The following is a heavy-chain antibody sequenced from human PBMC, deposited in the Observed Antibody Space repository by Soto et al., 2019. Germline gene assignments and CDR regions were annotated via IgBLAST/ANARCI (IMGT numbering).Heavy chain of an antibody. CDR3: ARVGYGSSWQGYYYYYYMDV. J-gene: IGHJ6*03. CDR2: ISSNGGST. Sequence: GGSLRLSCAASGSTFSSYAMHWVRQAPGKGLEYVSAISSNGGSTYYANSVKGRFTISRDNSKNTLYLQMGSLRAEDMAVYYCARVGYGSSWQGYYYYYYMDVWGKGTTVTVLL. D-gene: IGHD6-13*01. CDR1: GSTFSSYA. V-gene: IGHV3-64*01.